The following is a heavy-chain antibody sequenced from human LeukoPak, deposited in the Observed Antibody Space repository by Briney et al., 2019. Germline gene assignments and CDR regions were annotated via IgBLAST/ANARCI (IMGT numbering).Heavy chain of an antibody. D-gene: IGHD3-10*01. V-gene: IGHV3-48*03. CDR2: INSRSSTI. Sequence: GGSLRLSCVASGFTLSSYAMTWVRRAPGKGLEWVSFINSRSSTIYYADSVKGRFTISRDNAKNSLYLQMNSLRAEDTAVYYCTSHTGTDAAFRPFHIWGQGTMVTVSS. CDR3: TSHTGTDAAFRPFHI. CDR1: GFTLSSYA. J-gene: IGHJ3*02.